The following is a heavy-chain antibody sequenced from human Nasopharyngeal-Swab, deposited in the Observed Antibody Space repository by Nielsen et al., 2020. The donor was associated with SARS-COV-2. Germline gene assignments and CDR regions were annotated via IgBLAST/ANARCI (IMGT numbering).Heavy chain of an antibody. V-gene: IGHV4-59*08. J-gene: IGHJ3*02. CDR3: ARTDYDSSGYYLGMINAFDI. Sequence: SETLSLTCTVSGASISSYSWMWIRQPPGKGLEWIGYIYNSGSINYNPSLKSRVTLSVDTSKNQFSLKLSSATAADTAVYYCARTDYDSSGYYLGMINAFDIWGQGTMVTVSS. D-gene: IGHD3-22*01. CDR2: IYNSGSI. CDR1: GASISSYS.